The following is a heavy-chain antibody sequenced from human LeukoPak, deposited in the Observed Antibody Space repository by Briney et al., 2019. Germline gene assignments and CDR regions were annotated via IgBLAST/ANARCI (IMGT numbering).Heavy chain of an antibody. CDR1: GASISDCY. V-gene: IGHV4-59*08. J-gene: IGHJ4*02. D-gene: IGHD3-10*01. CDR2: IYYSGST. Sequence: PSETLSLTCTVSGASISDCYWSWIRQPPGKGLEWIGYIYYSGSTNYNPSLKSRVTISVDTSTNQYSLKLSSVTAADTAVYYCARHESFRGYFDYWGQGTLVTVSS. CDR3: ARHESFRGYFDY.